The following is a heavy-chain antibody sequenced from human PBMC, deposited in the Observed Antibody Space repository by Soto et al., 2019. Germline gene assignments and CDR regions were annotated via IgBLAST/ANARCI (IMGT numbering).Heavy chain of an antibody. V-gene: IGHV2-5*02. CDR2: IYWDDEK. D-gene: IGHD3-10*01. J-gene: IGHJ5*02. CDR3: AHKNDYYASWFAP. Sequence: QSTLKESGPTLVKPSQTLTLTCTFSGFSLNTNGVGVGWIRQPPGEALEWLALIYWDDEKRYSPSLKSRFTISKATSNNQVVLRMTNMDTVDTATYYCAHKNDYYASWFAPWGQGTLVTVSS. CDR1: GFSLNTNGVG.